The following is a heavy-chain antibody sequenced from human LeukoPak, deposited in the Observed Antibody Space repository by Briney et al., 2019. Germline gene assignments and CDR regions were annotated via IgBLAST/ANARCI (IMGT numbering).Heavy chain of an antibody. Sequence: PSETLSLTCTVSGGSISIYYWSWIRQPAGKGLEWIGRIYTSGSTNYNPSLKSRVTMSVDTSKNQFSLKLSSVTAADTAVYYCAVGYSSSWYTYWGQGTLVTVSS. CDR2: IYTSGST. J-gene: IGHJ4*02. D-gene: IGHD6-13*01. CDR3: AVGYSSSWYTY. V-gene: IGHV4-4*07. CDR1: GGSISIYY.